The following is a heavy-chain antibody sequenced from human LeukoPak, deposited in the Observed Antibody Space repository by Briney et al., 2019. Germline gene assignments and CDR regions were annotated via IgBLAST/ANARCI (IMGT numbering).Heavy chain of an antibody. D-gene: IGHD6-13*01. V-gene: IGHV4-59*01. CDR1: AGSISSYY. J-gene: IGHJ4*02. Sequence: PSETLSLTCTVSAGSISSYYWSWIRQPPGKGLEWIGYIYYSGSTNYNPSLKSRVTISVDTSKNQFSLKLSSVTAADTAVYYCATRAKIAAAGNVYKQFDYWGQGTLVTVSS. CDR3: ATRAKIAAAGNVYKQFDY. CDR2: IYYSGST.